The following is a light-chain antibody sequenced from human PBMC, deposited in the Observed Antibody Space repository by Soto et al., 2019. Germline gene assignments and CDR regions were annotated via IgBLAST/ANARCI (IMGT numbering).Light chain of an antibody. Sequence: QSALTQPASVSGSPGQSITISCTGTSSDVGSYDYFSWYQQHPGKAPKLMIYDVTNRPSGVSDRFSGSKSGNTASLTISGLHTEDEADYHCSSYTGSSTLVFGGGTQLTVL. V-gene: IGLV2-14*01. J-gene: IGLJ2*01. CDR1: SSDVGSYDY. CDR3: SSYTGSSTLV. CDR2: DVT.